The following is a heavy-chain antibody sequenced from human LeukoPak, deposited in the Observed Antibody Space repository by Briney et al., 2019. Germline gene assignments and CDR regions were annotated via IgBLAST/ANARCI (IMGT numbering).Heavy chain of an antibody. CDR1: GGSISSYY. CDR3: ARDYPRGCFDP. CDR2: IYYSGST. J-gene: IGHJ5*02. V-gene: IGHV4-59*01. D-gene: IGHD3-16*02. Sequence: SETLSLTCTVSGGSISSYYWSWIRQPPGKGLEWIGYIYYSGSTHYNPSLKRRDTISVDKSKNQFSLKLSSGTATESDVYYCARDYPRGCFDPWGQGTLVTVSS.